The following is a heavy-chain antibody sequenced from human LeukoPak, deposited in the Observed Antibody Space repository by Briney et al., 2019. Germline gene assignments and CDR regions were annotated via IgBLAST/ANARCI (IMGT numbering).Heavy chain of an antibody. CDR3: ARRVAVVDC. CDR2: IYYSGST. V-gene: IGHV4-39*01. Sequence: PSETLSLTCTVSGGSISSSSYYWGWIRQPPGKGLEWIGSIYYSGSTYYNPSLKSRVTISVDTSKNQFSLKLSSVTAADTAVYYCARRVAVVDCWGQGTLVTVSS. CDR1: GGSISSSSYY. J-gene: IGHJ4*02. D-gene: IGHD6-19*01.